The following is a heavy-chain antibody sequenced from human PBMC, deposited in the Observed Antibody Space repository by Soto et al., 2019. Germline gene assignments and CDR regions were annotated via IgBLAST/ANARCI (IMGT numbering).Heavy chain of an antibody. CDR3: ASGGTYCGGDCYSYDDAFDI. D-gene: IGHD2-21*02. Sequence: ASVKVSCKASGYTCTSYGISWVRQAPGQGLEWMGWISAYNGNTNYAQKLQGRVTMTTDTSTSTAYMELRSLRSDDTAVYYCASGGTYCGGDCYSYDDAFDIWGQGTMVTVSS. V-gene: IGHV1-18*01. CDR2: ISAYNGNT. CDR1: GYTCTSYG. J-gene: IGHJ3*02.